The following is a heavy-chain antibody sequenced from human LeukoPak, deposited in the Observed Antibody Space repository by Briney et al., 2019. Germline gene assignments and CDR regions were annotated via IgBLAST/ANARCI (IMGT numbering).Heavy chain of an antibody. Sequence: SETLSLTCTVSGGSISSSSYYWGWIRQPPGKGLEWIGSIYYSGSTYYNPSLKSRVTISVDTSKNQFSLKLSSVTAADTAVYYCARETYYYDSSGKGRNYYYMDVWGKGTTVTVSS. V-gene: IGHV4-39*07. CDR1: GGSISSSSYY. J-gene: IGHJ6*03. CDR2: IYYSGST. D-gene: IGHD3-22*01. CDR3: ARETYYYDSSGKGRNYYYMDV.